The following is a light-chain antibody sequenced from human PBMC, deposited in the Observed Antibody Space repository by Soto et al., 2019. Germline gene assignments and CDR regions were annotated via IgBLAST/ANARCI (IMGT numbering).Light chain of an antibody. CDR3: GMWGVAPTAHDYI. V-gene: IGLV1-47*01. Sequence: QSVLTRPPSSSGSPGQRIFISCSGSSSNIGVNDVYWYQQVPGTAPKVVIYRNDQRPSGVPDRFSGSKSGTSASLAISGLRYEDEADCYCGMWGVAPTAHDYIFGPSSKGTVL. CDR1: SSNIGVND. CDR2: RND. J-gene: IGLJ1*01.